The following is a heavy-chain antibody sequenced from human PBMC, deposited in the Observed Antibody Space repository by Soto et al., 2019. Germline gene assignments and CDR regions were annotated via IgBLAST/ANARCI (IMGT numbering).Heavy chain of an antibody. CDR3: ARGTNVDTAMVSNY. CDR1: GFTFSSYS. CDR2: ISSSSSTI. Sequence: EVQLVEFGGGLVQPGGSLRLSCAASGFTFSSYSMNWVRQAPGKGLEWVSYISSSSSTIYYADSVKGRFTISRDNAKNSLYLQMNSLRAEDTAVYYCARGTNVDTAMVSNYWGQGTLVTVSS. V-gene: IGHV3-48*01. D-gene: IGHD5-18*01. J-gene: IGHJ4*02.